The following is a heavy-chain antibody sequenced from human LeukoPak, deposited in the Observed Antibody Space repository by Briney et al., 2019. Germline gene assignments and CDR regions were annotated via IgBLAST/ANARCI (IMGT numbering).Heavy chain of an antibody. CDR3: ARDGGDAFDI. CDR2: IIPIYGTA. J-gene: IGHJ3*02. V-gene: IGHV1-69*05. Sequence: GSSVKVACKASGGTFSSYAISWVRQAPGQGLEWMGRIIPIYGTANYAQKFQGRVTITTDESTSTAYMELSSLRSEDTAVYYCARDGGDAFDIWGQGTTVTVSS. CDR1: GGTFSSYA.